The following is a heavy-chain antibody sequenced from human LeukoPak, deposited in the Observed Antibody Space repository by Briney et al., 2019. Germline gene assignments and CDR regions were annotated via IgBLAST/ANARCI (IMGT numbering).Heavy chain of an antibody. V-gene: IGHV3-23*01. J-gene: IGHJ4*02. Sequence: PGGSLRLSCGASGFTFSSHAMSWVRQAPGKGLEWVSAISGSGGTTYNADSVKGRFTISRDNSKNTLYLQLNSLRAEDTAVYYCAKGAGNFDWSYHDYWGQGTLVTVSS. D-gene: IGHD3-9*01. CDR1: GFTFSSHA. CDR2: ISGSGGTT. CDR3: AKGAGNFDWSYHDY.